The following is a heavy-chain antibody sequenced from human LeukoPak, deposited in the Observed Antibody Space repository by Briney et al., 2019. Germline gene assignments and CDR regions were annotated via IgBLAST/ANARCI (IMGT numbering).Heavy chain of an antibody. V-gene: IGHV1-2*02. CDR1: GYTFTSYD. CDR3: ARDLAYSSSWLDYFDY. J-gene: IGHJ4*02. D-gene: IGHD6-13*01. CDR2: INPNSGGT. Sequence: ASVKVSCKASGYTFTSYDINWVRQATGQGLEWMGWINPNSGGTNYAQKFQGRVTMTRDTSISTAYMELSRLRSDDTAVYYCARDLAYSSSWLDYFDYWGQGTLVTVSS.